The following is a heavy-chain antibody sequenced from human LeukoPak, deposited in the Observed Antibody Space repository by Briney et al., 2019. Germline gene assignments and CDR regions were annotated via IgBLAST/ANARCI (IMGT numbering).Heavy chain of an antibody. D-gene: IGHD3-10*01. Sequence: SGTLSLTCTVSGGSISSYYWSCIRQPAGKGLEWIGRIYTSGSTNYNPSLKSGVTMSVDTSKNQFSLKLSSVTAADTAVYYCAKWSYNDAFDIWGQGTMVTVSS. CDR2: IYTSGST. CDR1: GGSISSYY. J-gene: IGHJ3*02. V-gene: IGHV4-4*07. CDR3: AKWSYNDAFDI.